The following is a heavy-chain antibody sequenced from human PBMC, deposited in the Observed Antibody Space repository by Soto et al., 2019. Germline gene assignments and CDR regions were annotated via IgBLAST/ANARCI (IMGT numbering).Heavy chain of an antibody. CDR1: GASVISGNYY. V-gene: IGHV4-61*01. D-gene: IGHD1-26*01. CDR3: ARGSGSYYAY. CDR2: ISYSGST. Sequence: SETLSLTCTVSGASVISGNYYWSWIRQPPGKGLECIGYISYSGSTNYNPSLKSRVTISIDTSKNQFSLKLSSVTAADTAVYYCARGSGSYYAYWGQGTLVTSPQ. J-gene: IGHJ4*02.